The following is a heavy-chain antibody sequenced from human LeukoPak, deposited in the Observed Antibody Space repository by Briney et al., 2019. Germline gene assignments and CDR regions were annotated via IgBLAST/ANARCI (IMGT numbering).Heavy chain of an antibody. CDR2: INSSSSYI. D-gene: IGHD2-2*01. V-gene: IGHV3-21*01. J-gene: IGHJ6*03. CDR1: GFTFSSYS. CDR3: ARVSYIVVVPAAVRYYYYMDV. Sequence: GRSLRLFCAASGFTFSSYSMNWARQAPGKGREGVSSINSSSSYIYYADSVKGRFTISRDNAKTSLYLQMNSLRAEDTAVYYCARVSYIVVVPAAVRYYYYMDVWGKGTTVTVSS.